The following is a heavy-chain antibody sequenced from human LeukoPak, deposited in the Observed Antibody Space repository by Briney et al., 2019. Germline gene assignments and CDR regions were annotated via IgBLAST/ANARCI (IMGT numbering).Heavy chain of an antibody. V-gene: IGHV3-21*01. J-gene: IGHJ5*02. Sequence: GGSLRLSCAASGFTFSSYAMSWVRQAPGKGLEWVSSISSSSSYIYYADSVKGRFTISRDNAKNSLYLQMNSLRAEDTAVYYCARDASSSWYAHWFDPWGQGTLVTVSS. CDR1: GFTFSSYA. CDR2: ISSSSSYI. D-gene: IGHD6-13*01. CDR3: ARDASSSWYAHWFDP.